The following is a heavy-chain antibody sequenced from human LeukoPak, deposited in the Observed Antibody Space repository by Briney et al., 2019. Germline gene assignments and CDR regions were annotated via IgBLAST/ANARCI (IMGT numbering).Heavy chain of an antibody. Sequence: ASVKVSCKASGYTFTSYTMNWVRQAPGQGLEWMGWINTNTGNPTYAQGFTGRFVFSLDTSVSTAYLQISNLEAEDTAVYYCARAGYYYDTSGIDYWGQGTLVTVSS. V-gene: IGHV7-4-1*02. J-gene: IGHJ4*02. CDR2: INTNTGNP. CDR3: ARAGYYYDTSGIDY. CDR1: GYTFTSYT. D-gene: IGHD3-22*01.